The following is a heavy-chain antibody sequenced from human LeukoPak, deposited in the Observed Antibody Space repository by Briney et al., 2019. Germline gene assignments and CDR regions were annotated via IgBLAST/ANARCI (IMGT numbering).Heavy chain of an antibody. D-gene: IGHD6-13*01. J-gene: IGHJ4*02. CDR1: GFTFSSYA. CDR2: ISYDGSNK. Sequence: GGSLRLSCAASGFTFSSYAMHWVRQAPGKGLEWVAVISYDGSNKYYADSVKGRFTISRDNSKNTLYLQMNSLRAEDTAVYYCAREEQQLLYYFDYWGQGTLVTVSS. V-gene: IGHV3-30-3*01. CDR3: AREEQQLLYYFDY.